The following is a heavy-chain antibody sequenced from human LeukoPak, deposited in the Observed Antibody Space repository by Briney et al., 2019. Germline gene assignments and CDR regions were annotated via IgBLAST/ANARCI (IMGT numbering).Heavy chain of an antibody. V-gene: IGHV4-4*07. CDR3: ARVRGSYYYDSSGYYPIDY. D-gene: IGHD3-22*01. CDR1: GGSISSYY. J-gene: IGHJ4*02. Sequence: SETLSLTCTVSGGSISSYYWSWIRQPAGKGLEWIGRIYTSGSTNYNPSLKSRVTMSVDTSKNQFSLKLSSVTAADTAVYYCARVRGSYYYDSSGYYPIDYWGQGTLVTVSS. CDR2: IYTSGST.